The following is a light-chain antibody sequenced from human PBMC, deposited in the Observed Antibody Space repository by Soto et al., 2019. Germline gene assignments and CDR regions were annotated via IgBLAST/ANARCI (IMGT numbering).Light chain of an antibody. CDR2: EAT. CDR1: SSDVGTYNL. Sequence: QSVLTQPASVSGSPGQSITISCTGTSSDVGTYNLVSWYQQHPGKAPKLMIYEATKRPSGVSNRFSGSKSGNAASLTISGLQAEDEADYYCCSYARSSTWVFGGGTQLTVL. CDR3: CSYARSSTWV. J-gene: IGLJ2*01. V-gene: IGLV2-23*01.